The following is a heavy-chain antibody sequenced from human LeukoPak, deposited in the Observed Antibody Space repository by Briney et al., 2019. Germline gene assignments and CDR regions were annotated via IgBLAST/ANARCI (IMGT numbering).Heavy chain of an antibody. CDR1: VGTFSSYA. J-gene: IGHJ5*02. CDR2: IIPIFGTA. CDR3: AGEVQLERENWFDP. Sequence: ASVKVSCKASVGTFSSYAISWVRQAPGQGLEWMGGIIPIFGTANYAQKFQGRVTITTDESTSTAYMELRSLRSEDTAVYYFAGEVQLERENWFDPWGQGTLVTVSS. V-gene: IGHV1-69*05. D-gene: IGHD1-1*01.